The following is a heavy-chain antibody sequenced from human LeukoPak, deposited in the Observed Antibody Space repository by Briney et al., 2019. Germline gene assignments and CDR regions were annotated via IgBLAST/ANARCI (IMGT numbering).Heavy chain of an antibody. V-gene: IGHV3-53*01. J-gene: IGHJ3*02. D-gene: IGHD1-26*01. Sequence: QPGGSLRLSCAASGFIVSSNYMSWVRQAPGKGLEWVSIIYSAGNTYYLDSVKGRFTISRDNSKNTLYLQMNSLRAEDTAVYYCARTIVGSSYDAFDIWGQGTMVIVS. CDR3: ARTIVGSSYDAFDI. CDR2: IYSAGNT. CDR1: GFIVSSNY.